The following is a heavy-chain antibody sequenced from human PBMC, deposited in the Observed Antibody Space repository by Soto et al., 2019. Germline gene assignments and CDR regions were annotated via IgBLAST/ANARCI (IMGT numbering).Heavy chain of an antibody. CDR3: VRYGVAAAY. V-gene: IGHV1-8*02. Sequence: XSVKVSCQASGYTFTSHNIHWVRQATGQGLEWMGWMNPNSGTTGYAQKFQDRITLTRDTSKTTAYMELNSLTSDDTAIYFCVRYGVAAAYWGQGTQVTVSS. D-gene: IGHD2-8*01. CDR2: MNPNSGTT. J-gene: IGHJ4*01. CDR1: GYTFTSHN.